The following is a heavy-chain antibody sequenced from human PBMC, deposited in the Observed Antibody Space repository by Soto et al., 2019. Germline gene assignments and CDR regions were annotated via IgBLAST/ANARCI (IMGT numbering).Heavy chain of an antibody. CDR3: ARVERYFDWLLGKGAFDI. CDR2: IYYSGST. Sequence: SETLSLTCTVSGGSISSGGYYWSWIRQHPGKGLEWIGYIYYSGSTYYNPSLKSRVTISVDTSKNQFSLKLSSVTAADTAVYYCARVERYFDWLLGKGAFDIWGHGTMVTVSS. D-gene: IGHD3-9*01. V-gene: IGHV4-31*03. J-gene: IGHJ3*02. CDR1: GGSISSGGYY.